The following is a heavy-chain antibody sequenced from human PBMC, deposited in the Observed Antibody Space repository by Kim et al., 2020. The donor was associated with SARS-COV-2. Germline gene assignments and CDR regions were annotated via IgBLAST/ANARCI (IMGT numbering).Heavy chain of an antibody. J-gene: IGHJ4*02. CDR3: ARAEGNIVATTPLAY. Sequence: SVKVSCKASGGTFSSYAISWVRQAPGQGLEWMGGIIPIFGTANYAQKFQGRVTITADESTSTAYMELSSLRSEDTAVYYCARAEGNIVATTPLAYWGQGTLVTVSS. CDR2: IIPIFGTA. V-gene: IGHV1-69*13. CDR1: GGTFSSYA. D-gene: IGHD5-12*01.